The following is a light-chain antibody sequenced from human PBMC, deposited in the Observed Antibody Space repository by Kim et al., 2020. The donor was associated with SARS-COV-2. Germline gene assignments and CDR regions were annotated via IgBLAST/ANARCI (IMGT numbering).Light chain of an antibody. J-gene: IGKJ1*01. CDR1: QSIYTW. CDR3: QQYTNYPRT. V-gene: IGKV1-5*03. CDR2: KAS. Sequence: ASVGDRVTIPCRASQSIYTWLAWYQPKPGKAPNLLIYKASDLHSGVPSRFSGSGSGTEFTLTISSLQPDDFATYYCQQYTNYPRTFGQGTKVDIK.